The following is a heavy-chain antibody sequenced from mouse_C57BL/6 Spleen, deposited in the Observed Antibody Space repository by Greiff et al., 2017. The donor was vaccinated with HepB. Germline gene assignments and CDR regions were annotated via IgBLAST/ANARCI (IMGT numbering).Heavy chain of an antibody. CDR3: ARDRPYYYGSSYSYAMDY. J-gene: IGHJ4*01. CDR1: GFTFSDYY. V-gene: IGHV5-16*01. CDR2: INYDGSST. Sequence: EVQLVESEGGLVQPGSSMKLSCTASGFTFSDYYMAWVRQVPEKGLEWVANINYDGSSTYYLDSLKSRFIISRDNAKNILYLQMSSLKSEDTATYYCARDRPYYYGSSYSYAMDYWGQGTSVTVSS. D-gene: IGHD1-1*01.